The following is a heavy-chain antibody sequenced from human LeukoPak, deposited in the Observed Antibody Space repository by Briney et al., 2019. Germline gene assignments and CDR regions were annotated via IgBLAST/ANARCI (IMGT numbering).Heavy chain of an antibody. CDR2: MYHSGST. D-gene: IGHD1-26*01. CDR1: HYSISSGYY. CDR3: ARDTVGVVGGLDS. J-gene: IGHJ4*02. V-gene: IGHV4-38-2*02. Sequence: SETLSLTCTVSHYSISSGYYWGWIRQSPGKGLEWIGSMYHSGSTYYTPSLKSRVTISVDASKNQFSLKLSSVTAADTAVYYCARDTVGVVGGLDSWGQGTLVTVSS.